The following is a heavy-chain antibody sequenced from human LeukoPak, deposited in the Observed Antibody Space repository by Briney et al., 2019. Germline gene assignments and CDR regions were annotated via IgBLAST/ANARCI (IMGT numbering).Heavy chain of an antibody. CDR3: ARDLNWETY. D-gene: IGHD7-27*01. CDR1: GFTFNTYG. CDR2: LSSRSRYI. Sequence: GGTLRLSCAASGFTFNTYGMTWVRQAPGKGLEWVSSLSSRSRYIYYADSLKGRFTISRDNAKNSLYLQMNSLRAEDTAVYYCARDLNWETYWGQGTLVSVSS. J-gene: IGHJ4*02. V-gene: IGHV3-21*01.